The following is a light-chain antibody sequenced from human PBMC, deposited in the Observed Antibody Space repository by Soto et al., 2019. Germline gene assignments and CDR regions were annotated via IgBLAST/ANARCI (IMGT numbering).Light chain of an antibody. CDR1: QSISSY. V-gene: IGKV1-39*01. Sequence: DIQMTQSPSSLSASVGDRVTITCRASQSISSYLNWYQQKPGKAPKLLIYAASSLQSGVPSRFSGSGSGTDFTLTISRLQPEDFATYYCQQSYSTLPWTFGQGTKVEIK. J-gene: IGKJ1*01. CDR2: AAS. CDR3: QQSYSTLPWT.